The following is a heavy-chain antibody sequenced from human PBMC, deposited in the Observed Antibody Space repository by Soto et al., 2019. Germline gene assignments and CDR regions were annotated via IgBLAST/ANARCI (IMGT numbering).Heavy chain of an antibody. V-gene: IGHV3-48*01. D-gene: IGHD1-7*01. Sequence: EVQLVESGGGLVQPGGSLRLSCAASGFTFSSYSMNWVRQAPGKGLEWVSYISSSSSTIYYADSVKGRFTISRDNAKNSLYLQMNSLRAEDTAVYYCARDRAKVTGTFMDVWGKGTTVTVSS. CDR1: GFTFSSYS. J-gene: IGHJ6*03. CDR3: ARDRAKVTGTFMDV. CDR2: ISSSSSTI.